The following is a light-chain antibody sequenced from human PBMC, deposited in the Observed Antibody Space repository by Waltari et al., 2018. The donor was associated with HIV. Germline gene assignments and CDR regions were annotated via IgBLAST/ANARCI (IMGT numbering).Light chain of an antibody. Sequence: AIQLTQSPSSLSASIGDRVTITCRASQDISSTLAWYQQKPGKTPNLLIYDASSLESGVPSRFNASGSGTDFTLTISSLQPEDFATYYCQQFHSYPLTFGPGTTVDIK. J-gene: IGKJ3*01. V-gene: IGKV1-13*02. CDR1: QDISST. CDR3: QQFHSYPLT. CDR2: DAS.